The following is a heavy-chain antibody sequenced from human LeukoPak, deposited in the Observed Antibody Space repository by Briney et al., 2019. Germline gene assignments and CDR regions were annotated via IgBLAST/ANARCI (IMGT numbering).Heavy chain of an antibody. CDR2: IYYSGST. D-gene: IGHD5-18*01. J-gene: IGHJ5*02. V-gene: IGHV4-59*08. CDR3: AKSGYSYGRGWFDP. Sequence: SETLSLTCTVSGGSISSYYWSWIRQPPGKGLEWIGYIYYSGSTNYNPPLKSRVTISVDTSKNQFSLKLSSVTAADTAVYYCAKSGYSYGRGWFDPWGQGTLVTVSS. CDR1: GGSISSYY.